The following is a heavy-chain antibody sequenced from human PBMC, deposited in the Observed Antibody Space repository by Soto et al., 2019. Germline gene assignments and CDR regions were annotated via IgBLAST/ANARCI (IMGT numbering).Heavy chain of an antibody. CDR1: GYTFSNYG. Sequence: ASVKVSCKASGYTFSNYGISWVRQAPGQGLEWMGWISSYNGLTAYAQNVQGRVTMTIDTPTRTVFLELTSLRSNDTAVYYCARDEGIRGFDSWGQGTLVTVS. D-gene: IGHD3-10*01. J-gene: IGHJ4*02. CDR2: ISSYNGLT. CDR3: ARDEGIRGFDS. V-gene: IGHV1-18*04.